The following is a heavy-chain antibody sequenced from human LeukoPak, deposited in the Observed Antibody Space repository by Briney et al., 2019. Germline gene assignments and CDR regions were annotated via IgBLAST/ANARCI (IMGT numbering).Heavy chain of an antibody. J-gene: IGHJ6*02. Sequence: PGGSLRLSCAASGFTVSSNYMSWARQAPGKGLEWVSVIYSGGSTYYADSVKGRFTISRHNSKNTLYLQMNSLRAEDTAVYYCARDWIRYPYYGMDVWGQGTTVTVSS. CDR3: ARDWIRYPYYGMDV. CDR2: IYSGGST. CDR1: GFTVSSNY. D-gene: IGHD1-14*01. V-gene: IGHV3-53*04.